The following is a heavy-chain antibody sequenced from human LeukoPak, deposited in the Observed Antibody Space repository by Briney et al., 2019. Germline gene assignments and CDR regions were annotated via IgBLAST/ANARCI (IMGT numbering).Heavy chain of an antibody. Sequence: GGSLRLSXAASGFTFDDYGMSWVRQAPGKGLEWVSGINWNGGSTGYADSVKGRFTISRDNAKNSLYLQMNSLRAEDTALYYCARDFRGSLTADYWGQGTLVTVSS. CDR2: INWNGGST. V-gene: IGHV3-20*04. CDR3: ARDFRGSLTADY. J-gene: IGHJ4*02. CDR1: GFTFDDYG. D-gene: IGHD2-15*01.